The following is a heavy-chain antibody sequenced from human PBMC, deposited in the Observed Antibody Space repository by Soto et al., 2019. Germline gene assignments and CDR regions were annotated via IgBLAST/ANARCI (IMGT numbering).Heavy chain of an antibody. CDR1: GDSMTSSSYY. J-gene: IGHJ5*02. V-gene: IGHV4-39*01. Sequence: SETLSLTCTVSGDSMTSSSYYWGWIRQPPGKGLEWIGSIYYSERTSYNSGSTYYSPSLKSRVTISGDTSKSQFSLKLSSVTAADTAVYYCARHTRNQFNPWGQGTLVTVSS. CDR3: ARHTRNQFNP. CDR2: IYYSERTSYNSGST.